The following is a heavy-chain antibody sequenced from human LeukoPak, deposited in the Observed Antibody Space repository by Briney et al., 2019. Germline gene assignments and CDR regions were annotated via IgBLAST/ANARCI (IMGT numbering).Heavy chain of an antibody. Sequence: ASVKVSCKASGYTFTSYAMHWVRQAPGQRLEWMGWINAGNGNTKYSQKFQGRVTITRDTSASTAYMELSSLRSEDTAVYYCARDLGVCTNGVCYRAKYYFDYWGQGTLVTVSS. CDR3: ARDLGVCTNGVCYRAKYYFDY. D-gene: IGHD2-8*01. V-gene: IGHV1-3*01. CDR2: INAGNGNT. J-gene: IGHJ4*02. CDR1: GYTFTSYA.